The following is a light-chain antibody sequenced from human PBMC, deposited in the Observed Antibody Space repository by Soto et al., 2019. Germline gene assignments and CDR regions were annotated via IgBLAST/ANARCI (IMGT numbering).Light chain of an antibody. Sequence: QSALTQPASVSGSPGQSITISCTGTSNDIGGYNLVSWYQHHPGKAPKLIIYEINKRPSGVSDRFSGSKSGNSASLTISALQSGDEADYSCSSFAGGATFVFGGGTKLTVL. V-gene: IGLV2-23*02. CDR2: EIN. J-gene: IGLJ2*01. CDR3: SSFAGGATFV. CDR1: SNDIGGYNL.